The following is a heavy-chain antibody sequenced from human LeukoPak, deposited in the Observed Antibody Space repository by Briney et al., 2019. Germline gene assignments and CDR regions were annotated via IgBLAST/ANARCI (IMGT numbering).Heavy chain of an antibody. J-gene: IGHJ3*02. CDR3: ARESSIVGALGSDAFDI. V-gene: IGHV4-61*02. Sequence: NASETLSLTCTVSGGSISSGSYYWSWIRQPAGKGLEWIGRIYTSGSTNYNPSPKSRVTISVDTSKNQFSLKLSSVTAADTAVYYCARESSIVGALGSDAFDIWGQGTMVAVSS. CDR1: GGSISSGSYY. D-gene: IGHD1-26*01. CDR2: IYTSGST.